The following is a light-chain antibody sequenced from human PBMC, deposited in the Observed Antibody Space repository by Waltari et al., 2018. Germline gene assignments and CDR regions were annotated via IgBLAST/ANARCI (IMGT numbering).Light chain of an antibody. CDR1: QSVGRT. CDR2: GAS. Sequence: EIVLTQSPGTLSLSPGDRATLSCWTSQSVGRTLAWYQQKPGQPPRLLLYGASIRATGIPDRFSGSGSGTDFSLTISRLEPEDFAVYYCQHYVRLPVTFGQGTKVEIK. CDR3: QHYVRLPVT. V-gene: IGKV3-20*01. J-gene: IGKJ1*01.